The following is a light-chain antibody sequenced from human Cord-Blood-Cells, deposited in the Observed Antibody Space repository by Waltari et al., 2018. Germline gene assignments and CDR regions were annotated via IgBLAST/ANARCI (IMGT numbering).Light chain of an antibody. Sequence: QAVVTQEPSLTVSPGGTVTLTCGSSTGAVTSGHYPYWVQQKPRQAPRTLIYDTSNKPSWTPARFSGSLLGGKAALTLSGAQPEDEAEYYCLLSYSGARVFGGGTKLTVL. CDR3: LLSYSGARV. J-gene: IGLJ3*02. CDR2: DTS. CDR1: TGAVTSGHY. V-gene: IGLV7-46*01.